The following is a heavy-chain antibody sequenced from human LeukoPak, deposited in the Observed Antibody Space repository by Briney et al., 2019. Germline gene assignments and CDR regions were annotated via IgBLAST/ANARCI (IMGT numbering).Heavy chain of an antibody. D-gene: IGHD4-17*01. Sequence: GGSPRLSCAASGFTFSSYGMHWVRQAPGKGLEWVAVIWYDGSNKYYGDSVKGRFTISRDNSKNTLYLQMNSLRAEDTAVYYWARDEKDCGDYFWYFDYWGQETLVPFSS. CDR3: ARDEKDCGDYFWYFDY. J-gene: IGHJ4*02. CDR1: GFTFSSYG. CDR2: IWYDGSNK. V-gene: IGHV3-33*01.